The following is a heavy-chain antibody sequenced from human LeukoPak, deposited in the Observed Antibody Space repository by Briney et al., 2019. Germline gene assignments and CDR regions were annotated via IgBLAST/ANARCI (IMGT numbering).Heavy chain of an antibody. CDR1: GYTFTDYY. J-gene: IGHJ4*02. Sequence: ASVKVSCKASGYTFTDYYMHWVRQAPGQGLEWMGWINPNSVGTNYAQKFQGRVTLTRDTSITTAYMELNRLTSDDTAVYYCARDRSAYGQRLIHSWGQGTLVTVSS. CDR3: ARDRSAYGQRLIHS. D-gene: IGHD2-21*01. V-gene: IGHV1-2*02. CDR2: INPNSVGT.